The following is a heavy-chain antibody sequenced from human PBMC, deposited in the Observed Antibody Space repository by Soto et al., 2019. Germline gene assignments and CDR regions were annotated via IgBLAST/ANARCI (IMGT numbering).Heavy chain of an antibody. Sequence: EVQLLESGGGLVQPGGSLRVSCVASGFTLSSYVVNWFCQAPGKGLYWVSGISGRGGSTYYADSVKGRVTISRDNSKNTLYLQMNSLRVEDTAVYYCAKGPRAPPPHDYGMDVWGQVNTLTVSS. CDR2: ISGRGGST. CDR1: GFTLSSYV. V-gene: IGHV3-23*01. J-gene: IGHJ6*02. CDR3: AKGPRAPPPHDYGMDV.